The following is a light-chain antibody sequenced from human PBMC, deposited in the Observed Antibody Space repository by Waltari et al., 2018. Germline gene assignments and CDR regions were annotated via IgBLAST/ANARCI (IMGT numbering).Light chain of an antibody. Sequence: DIQMTQSPSSLSASVGDRVTITCRASQSISSYLNWYQQKPGKAPKLLIYGASSLQSGVPSRCSGSGSGTDFTLTISSLQPEDFATYYCQQSYSTPLTFGGGTKVEIK. V-gene: IGKV1-39*01. CDR2: GAS. CDR1: QSISSY. J-gene: IGKJ4*01. CDR3: QQSYSTPLT.